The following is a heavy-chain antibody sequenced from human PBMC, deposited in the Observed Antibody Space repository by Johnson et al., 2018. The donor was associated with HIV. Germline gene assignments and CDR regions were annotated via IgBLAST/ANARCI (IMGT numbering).Heavy chain of an antibody. CDR1: GFTFDDYG. J-gene: IGHJ3*02. Sequence: QVQLVESGGGVVQPGRSLRLSCAASGFTFDDYGMSWVRQAPGKGLEWVAVIWYDGSNKYYADSVKGRFTISRDNSKNTLYLQMNSLRAEDTAVFYCTYSSAWSPGAFDIWGQGTMVTVSS. V-gene: IGHV3-33*03. CDR3: TYSSAWSPGAFDI. CDR2: IWYDGSNK. D-gene: IGHD6-19*01.